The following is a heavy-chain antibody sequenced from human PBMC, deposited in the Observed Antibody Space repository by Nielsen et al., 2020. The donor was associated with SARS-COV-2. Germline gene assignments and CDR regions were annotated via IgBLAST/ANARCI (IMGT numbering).Heavy chain of an antibody. D-gene: IGHD3-3*01. CDR2: IYWNDDK. J-gene: IGHJ6*02. V-gene: IGHV2-5*01. Sequence: SGPTPVKPTQTLTPTCTFSGFSLSTNAVGVGWIRQPPGKALEWLALIYWNDDKRYSPSLKSRLTITKDTSKNQVVLTMTNMDPVDTATYYCAHGYDFGGGYGMDVWGQGTTVTVSS. CDR1: GFSLSTNAVG. CDR3: AHGYDFGGGYGMDV.